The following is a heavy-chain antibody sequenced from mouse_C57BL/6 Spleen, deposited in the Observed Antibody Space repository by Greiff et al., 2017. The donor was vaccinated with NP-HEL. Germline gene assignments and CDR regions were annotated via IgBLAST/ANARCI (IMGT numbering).Heavy chain of an antibody. CDR3: ARYISNYYGSSYAMDY. Sequence: EVQLQESGGGLVQPGGSLSLSCAASGFTFTDYYMSWVRQPPGKALEWLGFIRNKANGYTTEYSASVKGRFTISRDNSQSILYLQMNALRAEDSATYYCARYISNYYGSSYAMDYWGQGTSVTVSS. CDR1: GFTFTDYY. CDR2: IRNKANGYTT. V-gene: IGHV7-3*01. J-gene: IGHJ4*01. D-gene: IGHD1-1*01.